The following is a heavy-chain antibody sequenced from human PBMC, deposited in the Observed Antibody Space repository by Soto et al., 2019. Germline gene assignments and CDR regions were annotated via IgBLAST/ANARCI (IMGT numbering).Heavy chain of an antibody. Sequence: GASVKVSCKASGYTFTSYDINWVRRASGQGLEWVGGMNPNSGSTDYAQKFQGRITLTGDTATSTAYMELTSLRSEDTAVYYCARMGVGGGWFSDAFDIWGQGTVVTVSS. CDR1: GYTFTSYD. CDR2: MNPNSGST. CDR3: ARMGVGGGWFSDAFDI. D-gene: IGHD6-19*01. V-gene: IGHV1-8*01. J-gene: IGHJ3*02.